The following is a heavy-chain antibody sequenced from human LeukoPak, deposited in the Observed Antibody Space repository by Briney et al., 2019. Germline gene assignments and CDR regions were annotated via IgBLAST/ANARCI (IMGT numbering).Heavy chain of an antibody. Sequence: PSETLSLTCTVSGGSISSYYWSWIRQPPGKGLEWIGYIYYSGSTNYNPSLKSRVTMSVDTSKNQFSLKLSSVTAADTAVYYCARGQLTGSPWYFDLWGRGTLVTVSS. CDR2: IYYSGST. V-gene: IGHV4-59*08. J-gene: IGHJ2*01. CDR1: GGSISSYY. D-gene: IGHD3-9*01. CDR3: ARGQLTGSPWYFDL.